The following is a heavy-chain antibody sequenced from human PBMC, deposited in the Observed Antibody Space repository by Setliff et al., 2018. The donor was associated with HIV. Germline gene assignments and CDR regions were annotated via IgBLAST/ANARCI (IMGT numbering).Heavy chain of an antibody. CDR2: IKQDGSEK. J-gene: IGHJ4*02. V-gene: IGHV3-7*01. Sequence: PGGSLRLSCAASGLIFSSYWMSWVRQAPGKGLEWVANIKQDGSEKYYVDSVKGRFTISRDNSKNTLDLQMNSLRAEDTAVYYCAKDHESSGWFRGYIDYWGPGTLVTVSS. CDR3: AKDHESSGWFRGYIDY. D-gene: IGHD6-19*01. CDR1: GLIFSSYW.